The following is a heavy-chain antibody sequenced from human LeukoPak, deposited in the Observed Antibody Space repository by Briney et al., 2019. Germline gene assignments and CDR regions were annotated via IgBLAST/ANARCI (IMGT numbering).Heavy chain of an antibody. CDR1: GGSISSGGYY. J-gene: IGHJ6*03. V-gene: IGHV4-31*03. D-gene: IGHD6-6*01. Sequence: PSQTLSLTCTVSGGSISSGGYYWSWIRQHPGKCLEWIGYIYYSGSTYYNPSLKSRVTISVDTSKNQFSLKLSSVTAADTAVYYCARVRIAALYYYMDVWGKGTTVTVSS. CDR3: ARVRIAALYYYMDV. CDR2: IYYSGST.